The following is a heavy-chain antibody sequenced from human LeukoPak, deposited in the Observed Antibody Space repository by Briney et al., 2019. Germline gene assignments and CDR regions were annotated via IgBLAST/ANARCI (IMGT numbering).Heavy chain of an antibody. V-gene: IGHV4-34*01. Sequence: SETLSLTCAVYGGSFSGYYWSWIRQPPGKGLEWIGEINHSGSTNYTPSLKSRVTISVDTSKNQFSLKLSSVTAADTAVYYCARGHRPIWSGYCCWFDPWGQGTLVTVSS. CDR1: GGSFSGYY. D-gene: IGHD3-3*01. CDR2: INHSGST. J-gene: IGHJ5*02. CDR3: ARGHRPIWSGYCCWFDP.